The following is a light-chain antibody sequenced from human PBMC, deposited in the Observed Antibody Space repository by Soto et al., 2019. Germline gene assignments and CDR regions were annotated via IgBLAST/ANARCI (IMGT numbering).Light chain of an antibody. Sequence: EIVLTQSPGTLSLSPGERATLSCRASQSVSSSYLAWYQQKPGQAPRLLIYGASSRATGIPDRFSGSGSGTDFTLTISRLEPEDFAVYYCQQYGSSPPLTCGGGTKVDIK. CDR1: QSVSSSY. CDR2: GAS. V-gene: IGKV3-20*01. CDR3: QQYGSSPPLT. J-gene: IGKJ4*01.